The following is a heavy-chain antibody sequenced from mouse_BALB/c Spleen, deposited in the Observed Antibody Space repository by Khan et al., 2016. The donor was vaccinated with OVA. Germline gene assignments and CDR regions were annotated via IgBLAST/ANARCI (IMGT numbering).Heavy chain of an antibody. Sequence: EVQLQESGPGLVKPSQSLSLTCSVTGYSITSGYYWNWIRQFPGNKLEWMGYISYDGSDNCNPSLKNRFSITRDTSKNQFFLKLKSVTTEDTATYYFARGARATYYFDYWGQGTSLTVSS. CDR2: ISYDGSD. CDR3: ARGARATYYFDY. CDR1: GYSITSGYY. D-gene: IGHD3-1*01. V-gene: IGHV3-6*02. J-gene: IGHJ2*03.